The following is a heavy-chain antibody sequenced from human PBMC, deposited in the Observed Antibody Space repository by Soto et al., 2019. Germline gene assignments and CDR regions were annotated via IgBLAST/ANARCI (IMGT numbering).Heavy chain of an antibody. D-gene: IGHD3-22*01. CDR2: IYYSGST. J-gene: IGHJ4*02. CDR3: ARDYYDRSGYHYFDY. Sequence: SETLSLTCTVSGGSISSGGYYWSWIRQHPGKGLEWIGYIYYSGSTYYNPSLKSRVTISVDTSKNQFSLRLSSVTAADTAVYYCARDYYDRSGYHYFDYWGLGTLVTVSS. V-gene: IGHV4-31*03. CDR1: GGSISSGGYY.